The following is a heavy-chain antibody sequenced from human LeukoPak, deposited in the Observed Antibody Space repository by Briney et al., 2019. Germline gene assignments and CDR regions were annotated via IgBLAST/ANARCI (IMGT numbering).Heavy chain of an antibody. J-gene: IGHJ5*02. CDR1: GGSFSGYY. CDR2: INHSGST. D-gene: IGHD4-17*01. Sequence: NASETLSLTCAVYGGSFSGYYWSWIRQPPGKGLEWIGEINHSGSTNYNPSLKSRVTISVDTSKNQFSLKLSSVTAADTAVYYCARRATVTTNWFDPWGQGTLVTVSS. CDR3: ARRATVTTNWFDP. V-gene: IGHV4-34*01.